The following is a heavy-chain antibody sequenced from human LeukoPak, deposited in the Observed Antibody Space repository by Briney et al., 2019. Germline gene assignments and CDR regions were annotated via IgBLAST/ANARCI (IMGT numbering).Heavy chain of an antibody. CDR2: INHSGST. J-gene: IGHJ6*02. D-gene: IGHD6-13*01. CDR3: ARGLASSSWYSLTYYYYYYGMDV. Sequence: PSETLSLTCAVYGGSFSGYYWSWIRQPPGKGLEWIGEINHSGSTNYNPSLKSRVTISVDTSKNQFSLKLSSVTAAATAVYYCARGLASSSWYSLTYYYYYYGMDVWGQGTTVTVSS. V-gene: IGHV4-34*01. CDR1: GGSFSGYY.